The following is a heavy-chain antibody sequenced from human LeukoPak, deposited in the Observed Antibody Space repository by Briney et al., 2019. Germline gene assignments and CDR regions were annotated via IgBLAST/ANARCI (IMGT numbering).Heavy chain of an antibody. CDR1: GFTFSIYN. CDR2: ISSSGTAT. D-gene: IGHD3-10*01. J-gene: IGHJ6*03. CDR3: ARERRPVSGSNYMDF. V-gene: IGHV3-48*02. Sequence: GGSLRLSCAASGFTFSIYNMNWVRQAPGKGLEWISYISSSGTATHFADSVKGRFTISRDNAKNSLYLQMNTLRDEDAGVYYCARERRPVSGSNYMDFWGKGTTVTVSS.